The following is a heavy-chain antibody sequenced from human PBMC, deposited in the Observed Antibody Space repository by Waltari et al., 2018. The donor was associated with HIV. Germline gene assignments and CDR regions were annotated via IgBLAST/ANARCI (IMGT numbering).Heavy chain of an antibody. J-gene: IGHJ4*02. CDR2: ISRSISSI. CDR1: GFTFSNYT. Sequence: EVQLVESGGGLVQPGGSLRLSCSASGFTFSNYTMNWVRLDPGKGLDWVSYISRSISSIFYADSVKGRFTISRDNAKNSLYLQMNSLRVEDTAVYYCARDINGGWGYWGQGTLVTVAS. D-gene: IGHD7-27*01. V-gene: IGHV3-48*01. CDR3: ARDINGGWGY.